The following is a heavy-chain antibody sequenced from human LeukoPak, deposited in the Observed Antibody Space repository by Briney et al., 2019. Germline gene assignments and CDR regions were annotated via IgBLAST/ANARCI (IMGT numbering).Heavy chain of an antibody. CDR2: IYSGGST. Sequence: GGSLRLSCAASGFTVSSNYMSWVRQAPGKGLEWVSIIYSGGSTFYADSVKGRFTISRDNSENTLYLQMNSLRAEDTAVYYCARGGSYLSAFDIWGQGTMVTVSS. CDR1: GFTVSSNY. J-gene: IGHJ3*02. D-gene: IGHD1-26*01. V-gene: IGHV3-53*01. CDR3: ARGGSYLSAFDI.